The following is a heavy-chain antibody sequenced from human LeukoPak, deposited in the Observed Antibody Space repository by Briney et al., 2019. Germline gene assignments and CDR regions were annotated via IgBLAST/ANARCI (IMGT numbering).Heavy chain of an antibody. D-gene: IGHD6-13*01. J-gene: IGHJ4*02. Sequence: ASVKVSCKASGYTFTGYYMHWVRQAPGQGLEWMGWINPNSGGTNYAQKFQGRVTMTRDTSISTAYMELSRLRSDDTAVYYCARSIAAAPAGPGFDYWGQGTLVTVSS. CDR1: GYTFTGYY. V-gene: IGHV1-2*02. CDR2: INPNSGGT. CDR3: ARSIAAAPAGPGFDY.